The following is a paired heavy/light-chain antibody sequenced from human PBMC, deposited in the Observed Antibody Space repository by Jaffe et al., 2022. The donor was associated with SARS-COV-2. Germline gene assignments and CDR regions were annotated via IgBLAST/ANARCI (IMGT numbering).Light chain of an antibody. CDR1: SSNIGSNA. J-gene: IGLJ3*02. CDR3: AAWDDSLNGPV. CDR2: SNN. V-gene: IGLV1-44*01. Sequence: QSVLTQPPSASGTPGQRVTISCSGSSSNIGSNAVNWYQQLPGTAPKLLIYSNNQRPSGVPDRFSGSKSGTSASLAISGLQSEDEADYYCAAWDDSLNGPVFGGGTKLTVL.
Heavy chain of an antibody. D-gene: IGHD2-15*01. CDR1: GFTFSATW. Sequence: EVQLVESGGGLVKPGGSLGLSCAASGFTFSATWMSWVRQAPGKGLEWVGRIRSKTDGETTVYAAPVKGRFTISRDDSKKTLYLQMNSLKTEDTAVYYCTKDRYCSGSTCPGAFDIWGQGTMVTVSS. CDR3: TKDRYCSGSTCPGAFDI. V-gene: IGHV3-15*01. J-gene: IGHJ3*02. CDR2: IRSKTDGETT.